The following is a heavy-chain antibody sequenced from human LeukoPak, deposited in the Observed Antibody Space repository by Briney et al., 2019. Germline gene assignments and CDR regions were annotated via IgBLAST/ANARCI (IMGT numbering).Heavy chain of an antibody. CDR1: GFTFSTYT. CDR3: ARVPYSSRWYYYMDV. J-gene: IGHJ6*03. CDR2: ISSSRSTI. D-gene: IGHD6-13*01. Sequence: TGGSLRLSCAASGFTFSTYTMNWVRQAPGKGLEWVSYISSSRSTIYYADSVKGRFTISRDNAKNSLYLEMNSLRAEDTAVYYCARVPYSSRWYYYMDVWGKGTTVAISS. V-gene: IGHV3-48*01.